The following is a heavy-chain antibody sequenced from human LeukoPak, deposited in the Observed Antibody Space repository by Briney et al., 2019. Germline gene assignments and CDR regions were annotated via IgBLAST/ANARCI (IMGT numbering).Heavy chain of an antibody. V-gene: IGHV3-30*18. Sequence: GGSLTLSCAPSGFTFSSYGMHWVRQAPGKGLEWVAVISYDGSNKYYADSVKGRFTISRDNSKNTLYLQMNSLRAEDTAVYYCAKDYYDSSGYYYWGQGTLVTVSS. CDR1: GFTFSSYG. J-gene: IGHJ4*02. D-gene: IGHD3-22*01. CDR3: AKDYYDSSGYYY. CDR2: ISYDGSNK.